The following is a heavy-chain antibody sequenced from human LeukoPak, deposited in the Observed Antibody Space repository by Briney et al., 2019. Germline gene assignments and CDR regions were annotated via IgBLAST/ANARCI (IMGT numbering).Heavy chain of an antibody. CDR1: GXSISSGGYY. J-gene: IGHJ4*02. D-gene: IGHD3-22*01. V-gene: IGHV4-31*03. CDR2: IYYSGST. CDR3: ARAPYSYDSSGYYHFDY. Sequence: SETLSLTCTVSGXSISSGGYYWSWIRQHPGKGLEWIGYIYYSGSTYYNPSLKSRVTISVDTSKNQFSLKLSSVTAADTAVYYCARAPYSYDSSGYYHFDYWGQGTLVTVSS.